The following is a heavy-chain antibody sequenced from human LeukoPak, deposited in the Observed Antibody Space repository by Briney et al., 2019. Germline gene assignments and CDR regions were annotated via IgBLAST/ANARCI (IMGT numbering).Heavy chain of an antibody. Sequence: SGGSLRLSCAASGFTFSSYAMSWVRQAPGKGLEWVSAISGSGGSTYYADSVKGRFTISRDNSKNTLYLQMNSLRAEDTAVYYCAKIPLWTGTGGWFDPWGQGTLVTVSS. CDR3: AKIPLWTGTGGWFDP. D-gene: IGHD1-1*01. V-gene: IGHV3-23*01. CDR2: ISGSGGST. CDR1: GFTFSSYA. J-gene: IGHJ5*02.